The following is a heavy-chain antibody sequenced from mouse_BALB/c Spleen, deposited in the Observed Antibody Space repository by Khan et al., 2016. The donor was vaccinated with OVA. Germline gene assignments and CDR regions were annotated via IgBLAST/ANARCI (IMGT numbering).Heavy chain of an antibody. CDR3: ASHLTGSFDY. CDR1: GFTFSSYS. CDR2: ISSDGDYT. V-gene: IGHV5-6*01. Sequence: EVELVESGGDLVKPGGSLKLSCAASGFTFSSYSMSWVRHTPDKRLEWVATISSDGDYTYYPDIVKGRFTISRDNAKNTLYLQMSSLKSEDTAMYYCASHLTGSFDYWGQGTLVTVSA. D-gene: IGHD4-1*01. J-gene: IGHJ3*01.